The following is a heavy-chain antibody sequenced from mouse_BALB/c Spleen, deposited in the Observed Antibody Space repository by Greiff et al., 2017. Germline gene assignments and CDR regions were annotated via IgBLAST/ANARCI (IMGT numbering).Heavy chain of an antibody. D-gene: IGHD2-4*01. V-gene: IGHV1-87*01. CDR1: GYTFTSYW. J-gene: IGHJ2*01. Sequence: VQLQQSGAELARPGASVKLSCKASGYTFTSYWMQWVKQRPGQGLEWIGAIYPGDGDTRYTQKFKGKATLTADKSSSTAYMQLSSLASEDSAVYYCARRGYDYDDVDYWGQGTTLTVSS. CDR2: IYPGDGDT. CDR3: ARRGYDYDDVDY.